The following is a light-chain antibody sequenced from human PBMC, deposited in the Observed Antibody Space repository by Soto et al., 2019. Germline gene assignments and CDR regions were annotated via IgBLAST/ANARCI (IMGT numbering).Light chain of an antibody. Sequence: QSVLTQPPSASGTPGQRVTIPCSGGSSNIGTNAVNWYQQLPGTAPKLLIYNNNQRPSGVPDRFSGSKSGTSASLAISGLQSEXXADYXXAAWDDSLNGYVFGTGTKVTVL. CDR2: NNN. V-gene: IGLV1-44*01. CDR3: AAWDDSLNGYV. J-gene: IGLJ1*01. CDR1: SSNIGTNA.